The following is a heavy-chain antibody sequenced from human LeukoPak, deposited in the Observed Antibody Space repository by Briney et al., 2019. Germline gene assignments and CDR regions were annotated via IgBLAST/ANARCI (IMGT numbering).Heavy chain of an antibody. V-gene: IGHV3-23*01. CDR2: ISGSGGST. CDR3: AKHNGQQLVFGY. J-gene: IGHJ4*02. Sequence: GGSLRLSCAASGFTFSSYAMSWVCQAPGKGLEWVSAISGSGGSTYYADSVKGRFTISRDNSKNTLYLQMNSLRAEDTAVYYCAKHNGQQLVFGYWGQGTLVTVSS. CDR1: GFTFSSYA. D-gene: IGHD6-13*01.